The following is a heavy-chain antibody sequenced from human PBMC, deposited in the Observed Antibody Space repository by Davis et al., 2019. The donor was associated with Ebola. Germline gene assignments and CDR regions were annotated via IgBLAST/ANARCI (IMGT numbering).Heavy chain of an antibody. CDR1: GYTFTGYY. Sequence: ASVKVSCKASGYTFTGYYMHWVRQAPGQGLEWMGWINPNSGGTNYAQKFQGRVTMTRDTSISTAYMELSRLRSDDTAVYYCARALPGYSGYDWASTDYYYYMDVWGKGTTVTVSS. D-gene: IGHD5-12*01. CDR3: ARALPGYSGYDWASTDYYYYMDV. J-gene: IGHJ6*03. V-gene: IGHV1-2*02. CDR2: INPNSGGT.